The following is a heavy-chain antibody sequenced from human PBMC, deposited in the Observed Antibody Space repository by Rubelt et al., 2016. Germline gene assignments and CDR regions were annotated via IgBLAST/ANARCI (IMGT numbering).Heavy chain of an antibody. CDR3: ARIQGRGCSGGRDY. Sequence: QVTLRESGPALVKPTQTLTLTCTFSGFSLSTSGMCVSWIRQPPGKALEWLGRIDWDDEKYYSTSLKTRLAISKDTSENQVVLTMTNIDPVDTATYYCARIQGRGCSGGRDYWGQGTLVTVSS. D-gene: IGHD2-15*01. CDR2: IDWDDEK. CDR1: GFSLSTSGMC. V-gene: IGHV2-70*15. J-gene: IGHJ4*02.